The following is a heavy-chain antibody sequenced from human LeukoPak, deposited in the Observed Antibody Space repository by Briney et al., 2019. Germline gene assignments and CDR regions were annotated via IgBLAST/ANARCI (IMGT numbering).Heavy chain of an antibody. D-gene: IGHD5-12*01. Sequence: GGSLRLSCTASGFTFSTYDMHWVRQAPGKGLQWVTFIRYDGNSESYADSVKGRFTISRDKSKNRLYLQMNSLRAEDTAVYYCANQGETLVATIGLYFDYWGQGTLVTVSS. J-gene: IGHJ4*02. CDR2: IRYDGNSE. CDR3: ANQGETLVATIGLYFDY. V-gene: IGHV3-30*02. CDR1: GFTFSTYD.